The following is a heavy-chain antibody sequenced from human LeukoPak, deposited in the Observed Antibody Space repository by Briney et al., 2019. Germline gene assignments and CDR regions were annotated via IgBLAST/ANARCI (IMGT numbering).Heavy chain of an antibody. Sequence: PSETLSLTCTVSGGSISSYYWSWIRQPPGKGLEWIGYIYTSGSTNYNPSLKSRVTISVDTSKNQFSLKLSSVTAADTAVYYCARHPGIAAPGQPLNWFDPWGQGTLVTVSS. V-gene: IGHV4-4*09. CDR2: IYTSGST. J-gene: IGHJ5*02. CDR1: GGSISSYY. D-gene: IGHD6-13*01. CDR3: ARHPGIAAPGQPLNWFDP.